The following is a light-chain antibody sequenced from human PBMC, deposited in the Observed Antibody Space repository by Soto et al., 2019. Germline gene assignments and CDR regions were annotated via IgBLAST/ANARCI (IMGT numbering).Light chain of an antibody. J-gene: IGKJ5*01. V-gene: IGKV1-39*01. CDR3: QQSYST. Sequence: DIQMTQSPASLSVSVGDRVTITCRASQSINNYLNWYLQRPGQAPKLLIRSASTLQRGVPSRFSGSGSGTEFTLTISSLQPEDFATYYCQQSYSTFGQGTRLEIK. CDR2: SAS. CDR1: QSINNY.